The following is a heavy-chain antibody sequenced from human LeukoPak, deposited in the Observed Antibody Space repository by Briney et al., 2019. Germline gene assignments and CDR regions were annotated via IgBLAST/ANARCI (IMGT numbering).Heavy chain of an antibody. D-gene: IGHD2-21*02. CDR3: ARRLVTASSFDP. CDR1: GYTFTSYA. J-gene: IGHJ5*02. V-gene: IGHV1-3*01. Sequence: ASVKVSCKASGYTFTSYAMHWVRQAPGQRLEWMGWINAGNGNTKYPQKFQGRVTITRDTSASTAYMELSSLRSEDTAVYYCARRLVTASSFDPWGQGTLVTVSS. CDR2: INAGNGNT.